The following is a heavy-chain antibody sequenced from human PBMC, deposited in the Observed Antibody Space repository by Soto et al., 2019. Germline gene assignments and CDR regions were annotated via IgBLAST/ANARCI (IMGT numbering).Heavy chain of an antibody. V-gene: IGHV3-13*01. J-gene: IGHJ6*02. D-gene: IGHD2-2*01. CDR1: GFTFSSYD. Sequence: PGGSLRLSCAASGFTFSSYDMHWVRQATGKGLEWVSAIGTAGDTYYPGSVKGRFTISRENAKNSLYLQMNSLRAGDTAVYYCARGRHHQGMGVWGQGTTVTVSS. CDR2: IGTAGDT. CDR3: ARGRHHQGMGV.